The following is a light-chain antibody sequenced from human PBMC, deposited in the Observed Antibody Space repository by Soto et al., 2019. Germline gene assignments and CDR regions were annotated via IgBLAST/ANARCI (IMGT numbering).Light chain of an antibody. CDR2: DAS. CDR1: QDISNY. Sequence: DIQMTQSPSSLSASVGDRFTITCQASQDISNYLNWYQQKPGKAPKLLIYDASNLETGVPSRFSGSGSGTDFTLTISSLQPEDFATYYCQQFNNYQGTFGQGTRLEIK. V-gene: IGKV1-33*01. CDR3: QQFNNYQGT. J-gene: IGKJ5*01.